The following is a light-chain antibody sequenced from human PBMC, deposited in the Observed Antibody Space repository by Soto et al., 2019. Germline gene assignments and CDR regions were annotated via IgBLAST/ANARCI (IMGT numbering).Light chain of an antibody. J-gene: IGKJ2*01. CDR2: AAS. V-gene: IGKV1-39*01. CDR1: QSISSY. Sequence: DIQMTQSPSSQSASVGDRVTMTCRASQSISSYLNWYQHKPGKAPRLLIYAASSLQSGVPSRFSGSGSGTDFTLTISSLQPEDSAAYYCQQSYSTPVDFGQGTKLEIK. CDR3: QQSYSTPVD.